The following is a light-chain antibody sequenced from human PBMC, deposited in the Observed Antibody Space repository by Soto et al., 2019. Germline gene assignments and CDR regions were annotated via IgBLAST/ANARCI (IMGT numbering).Light chain of an antibody. CDR1: QTINTY. J-gene: IGKJ1*01. CDR3: QQANSFPPT. CDR2: AAS. Sequence: DIQMTQSPSSLSASVGDRVTITCRARQTINTYLNWYQQKPGKAPKLLIYAASSLQSGVPSRFSGSGSGTDFTLTISSLQPEDFATYYCQQANSFPPTFGQGTKVDIK. V-gene: IGKV1-39*01.